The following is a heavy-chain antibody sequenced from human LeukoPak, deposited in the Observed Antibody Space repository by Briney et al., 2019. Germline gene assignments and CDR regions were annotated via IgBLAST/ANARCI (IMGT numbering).Heavy chain of an antibody. V-gene: IGHV3-23*01. Sequence: PGGSLRLSCAASGFTFSSYDMSWVRQAPGKGLEWVSAVRGSGSDTYYADSVKGRFTISRDNSKNTLHLQMNSLRAEDTAIYYCANTSRVNSAYDSPFDYWGQGTLVTVSS. J-gene: IGHJ4*02. CDR3: ANTSRVNSAYDSPFDY. D-gene: IGHD5-12*01. CDR1: GFTFSSYD. CDR2: VRGSGSDT.